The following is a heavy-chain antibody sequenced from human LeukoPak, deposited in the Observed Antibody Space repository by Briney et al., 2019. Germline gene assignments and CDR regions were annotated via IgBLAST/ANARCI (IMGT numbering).Heavy chain of an antibody. Sequence: ASVKVSCKASGYTFTGYYMHWVRQAPGQGLEWMGWINPNSGGTNYAQKFQGWVTMTRDTSIGTAYMELSRLRSDDTAVYYCARSLNRVWFGELLFAYWGQGTLVTVSS. V-gene: IGHV1-2*04. CDR3: ARSLNRVWFGELLFAY. D-gene: IGHD3-10*01. J-gene: IGHJ4*02. CDR1: GYTFTGYY. CDR2: INPNSGGT.